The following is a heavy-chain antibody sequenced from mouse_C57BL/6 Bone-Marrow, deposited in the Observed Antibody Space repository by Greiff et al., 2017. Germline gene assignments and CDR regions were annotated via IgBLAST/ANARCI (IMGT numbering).Heavy chain of an antibody. D-gene: IGHD2-2*01. V-gene: IGHV6-3*01. Sequence: EVHLVESGGGLVQPGGSMKLSCVASGFTFSNYWMNWVRQSPEKGLEWVAQIRLKSDNYATHYAESVKGRFTISRDDSKSSVYLQMNNLSAEDTGIYYCTGLYGYDDYYAMDYWGQGTSVTVSS. CDR2: IRLKSDNYAT. CDR3: TGLYGYDDYYAMDY. CDR1: GFTFSNYW. J-gene: IGHJ4*01.